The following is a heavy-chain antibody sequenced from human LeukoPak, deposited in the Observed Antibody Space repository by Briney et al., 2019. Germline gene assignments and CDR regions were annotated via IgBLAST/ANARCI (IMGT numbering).Heavy chain of an antibody. V-gene: IGHV1-24*01. D-gene: IGHD4-17*01. J-gene: IGHJ4*02. CDR3: APGHEYGLLDY. Sequence: ASVKVSCKVSVYSLSELTMHWVRHAPGKGLEWMGGFDPGMAETIYAEKFQGRITMTEDTSTDTAYMELSSLRSEDTAVYYCAPGHEYGLLDYWGQGTLVTVSS. CDR2: FDPGMAET. CDR1: VYSLSELT.